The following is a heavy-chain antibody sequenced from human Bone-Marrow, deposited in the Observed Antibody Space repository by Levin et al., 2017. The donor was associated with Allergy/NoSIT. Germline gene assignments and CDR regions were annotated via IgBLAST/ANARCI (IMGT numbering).Heavy chain of an antibody. CDR2: ISGSGGST. V-gene: IGHV3-23*01. CDR1: GFTFSSYA. CDR3: AKFKGAFDI. Sequence: GESLKISCAASGFTFSSYAMSWVRQAPGKGLEWVSAISGSGGSTYYADSVKGRFTISRDNSKNTLYLQMNSLRAEDTAVYYCAKFKGAFDIWGQGTMVTVSS. J-gene: IGHJ3*02.